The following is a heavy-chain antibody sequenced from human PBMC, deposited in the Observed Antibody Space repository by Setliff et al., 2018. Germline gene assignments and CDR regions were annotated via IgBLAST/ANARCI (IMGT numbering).Heavy chain of an antibody. CDR3: ARALYGYSYGYDF. D-gene: IGHD5-18*01. V-gene: IGHV3-11*06. CDR1: GFTFSDYY. J-gene: IGHJ4*02. CDR2: ISITSRHYA. Sequence: GGSLRLSCVASGFTFSDYYMSWIRQAPGKGLEHVSFISITSRHYANYADSVKGRFTISRDNAKTSLYLQMNGLRAEDTGVYYCARALYGYSYGYDFWGQGTPVTVSS.